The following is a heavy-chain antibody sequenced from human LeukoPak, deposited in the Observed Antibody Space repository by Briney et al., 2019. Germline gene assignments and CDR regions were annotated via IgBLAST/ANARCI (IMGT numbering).Heavy chain of an antibody. D-gene: IGHD4-23*01. CDR1: GGSISSGNYH. Sequence: SETLSLTCTVSGGSISSGNYHWIWIRQPAGKGLEWIGRIYSSGNTNYNPSLKSRVSISIDTSKNQFSLRLSSVTAADTALYYCARRSTVLTANYEYWGQGTLVTVSS. CDR3: ARRSTVLTANYEY. CDR2: IYSSGNT. V-gene: IGHV4-61*02. J-gene: IGHJ4*02.